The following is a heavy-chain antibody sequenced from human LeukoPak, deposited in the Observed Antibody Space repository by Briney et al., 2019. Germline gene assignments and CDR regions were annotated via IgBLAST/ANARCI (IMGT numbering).Heavy chain of an antibody. Sequence: GASVKVSCKASGYSLPTYGTTWVRQAPGQGLEWLGWISAFNGNTNYAQRLQGRVTITTDTSTNTAYLEVRSLRPDDTAIYYCASGTRWDFDYWGQGTLVTVSS. D-gene: IGHD5-24*01. CDR1: GYSLPTYG. CDR3: ASGTRWDFDY. CDR2: ISAFNGNT. J-gene: IGHJ4*02. V-gene: IGHV1-18*01.